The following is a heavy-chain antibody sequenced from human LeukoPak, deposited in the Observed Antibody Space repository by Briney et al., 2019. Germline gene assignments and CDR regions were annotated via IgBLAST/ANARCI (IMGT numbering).Heavy chain of an antibody. CDR3: ARGLFIAVAVSYFDY. Sequence: ASVKVSCKASGYTFTSYAMHWVRQAPGQRLEWMGWINAGNGNTKYSQKFQGRVTITRDTSASTAYMELSSLRSEDTAVYYCARGLFIAVAVSYFDYWGQGTLVTVSS. CDR1: GYTFTSYA. D-gene: IGHD6-19*01. J-gene: IGHJ4*02. CDR2: INAGNGNT. V-gene: IGHV1-3*01.